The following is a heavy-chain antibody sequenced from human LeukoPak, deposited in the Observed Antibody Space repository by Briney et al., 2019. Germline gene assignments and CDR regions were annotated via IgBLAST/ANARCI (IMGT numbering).Heavy chain of an antibody. CDR3: ARDVGTALVTGDY. Sequence: SETLSLTCAVYGGSFSGYYWSWIRQPPGKGLEWIGEINHSGSTNYNPSLKSRVTISVDTSKNQFSLKLISVTAADTAVYYCARDVGTALVTGDYWGQGTLVTVSS. D-gene: IGHD5-18*01. V-gene: IGHV4-34*01. CDR2: INHSGST. J-gene: IGHJ4*02. CDR1: GGSFSGYY.